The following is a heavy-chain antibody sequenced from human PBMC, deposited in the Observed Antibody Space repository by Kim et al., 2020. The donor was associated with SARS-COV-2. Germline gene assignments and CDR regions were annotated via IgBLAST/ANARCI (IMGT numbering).Heavy chain of an antibody. J-gene: IGHJ6*01. V-gene: IGHV3-30*18. D-gene: IGHD3-10*01. CDR1: GFTFSTYG. CDR3: AKDVVRGVNYYYYGMGV. CDR2: TSYDGSSK. Sequence: GGSLRLSCAASGFTFSTYGIHWVRQAPGKGLEWVAVTSYDGSSKYYGESVKGRFTISRDNPENTLYLQMNSLRPEDTALYYCAKDVVRGVNYYYYGMGVCGQRNTVAVSS.